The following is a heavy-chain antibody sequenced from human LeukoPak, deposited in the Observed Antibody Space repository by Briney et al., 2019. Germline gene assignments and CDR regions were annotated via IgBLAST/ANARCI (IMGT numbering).Heavy chain of an antibody. D-gene: IGHD6-13*01. CDR1: GFTFDDYA. CDR2: ISGDGGST. Sequence: GGSLRLSCAASGFTFDDYAMHWVRQAPGKGLEWVSLISGDGGSTYYADSVKGRFTISRDNSKNSLYLQMNSLRTEDTALYYCAKDIHLAGRLSSSYYYGMDVWGQGTTVTVSS. J-gene: IGHJ6*02. CDR3: AKDIHLAGRLSSSYYYGMDV. V-gene: IGHV3-43*02.